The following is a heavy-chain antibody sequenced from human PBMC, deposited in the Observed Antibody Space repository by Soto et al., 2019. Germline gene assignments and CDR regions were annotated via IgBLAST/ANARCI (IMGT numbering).Heavy chain of an antibody. V-gene: IGHV3-73*01. J-gene: IGHJ4*02. CDR1: GFTFSGSA. CDR2: IRSKANSYAT. CDR3: TSTYYYDSSGYYRFDY. D-gene: IGHD3-22*01. Sequence: PGGFLRLSCAASGFTFSGSAMHWVRQASGKGLEWVGRIRSKANSYATAYAASVKGRFTISRDDSKNTAYLQMNSLKTEDTAVYYCTSTYYYDSSGYYRFDYWGQGTLVTVSS.